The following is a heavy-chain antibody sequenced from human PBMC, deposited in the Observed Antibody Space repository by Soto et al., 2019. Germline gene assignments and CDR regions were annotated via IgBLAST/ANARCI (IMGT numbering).Heavy chain of an antibody. Sequence: QVQLVQSGAEVKKPGSSVKVSCKASGGTFSSYAISWVRQAPGQGLEWMGGIIPIFGTANYAQKFQGRFTITADKSTSTAYMELSSLRSEDTAVYYCARERMYYYDSSGYYYRSPFDYWGQGTLVTVSS. J-gene: IGHJ4*02. CDR3: ARERMYYYDSSGYYYRSPFDY. D-gene: IGHD3-22*01. CDR2: IIPIFGTA. V-gene: IGHV1-69*06. CDR1: GGTFSSYA.